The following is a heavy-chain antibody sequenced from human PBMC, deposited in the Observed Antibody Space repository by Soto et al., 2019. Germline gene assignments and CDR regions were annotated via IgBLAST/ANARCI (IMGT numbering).Heavy chain of an antibody. J-gene: IGHJ4*02. D-gene: IGHD3-22*01. Sequence: GGSLRLSCAASGFTFSSYAMSWVRQAPGKGLEWVSAISGSGGSTYYADSVKGRFTISRDNSKNTLYLQMNSLRAEDTAVYYCAKERGSRDYYDSSGYSVSDYWGQGTLVTVSS. V-gene: IGHV3-23*01. CDR2: ISGSGGST. CDR3: AKERGSRDYYDSSGYSVSDY. CDR1: GFTFSSYA.